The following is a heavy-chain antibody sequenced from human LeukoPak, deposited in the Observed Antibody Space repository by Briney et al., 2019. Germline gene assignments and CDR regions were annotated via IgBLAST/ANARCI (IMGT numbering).Heavy chain of an antibody. CDR1: GFTFSSYA. V-gene: IGHV3-30-3*01. J-gene: IGHJ4*02. CDR3: ARDERYFDWLSYFGY. Sequence: GGSLRLSCAASGFTFSSYAVPWVRQAPGKGLEWVAVISYDGSNKYYADSVKGRFTISRDNSKNTLYLQMNSLRAEDTAVYYCARDERYFDWLSYFGYWGQGTLVTVSS. CDR2: ISYDGSNK. D-gene: IGHD3-9*01.